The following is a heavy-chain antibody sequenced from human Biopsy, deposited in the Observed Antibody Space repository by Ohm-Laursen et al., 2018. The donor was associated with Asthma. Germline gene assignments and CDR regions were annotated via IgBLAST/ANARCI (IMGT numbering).Heavy chain of an antibody. D-gene: IGHD3-22*01. CDR3: ARGDSSNWSHYYFDY. V-gene: IGHV3-53*01. CDR2: IYSGGTS. CDR1: GFAVSRDY. J-gene: IGHJ4*02. Sequence: SLRLSCAAPGFAVSRDYMFWVRQAPGKGLGWVSVIYSGGTSHTADSVRGRFTISRDYSKNTLYLQMHSLRAEDTAVYYCARGDSSNWSHYYFDYWGQGTLVTVSS.